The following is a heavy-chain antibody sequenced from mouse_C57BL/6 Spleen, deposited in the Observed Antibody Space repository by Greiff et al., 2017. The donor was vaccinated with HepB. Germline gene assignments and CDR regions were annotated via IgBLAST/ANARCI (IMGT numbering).Heavy chain of an antibody. CDR2: ISSGGDYI. Sequence: EVKLMESGEGLVKPGGSLKLSCAASGFTFSSYAMSWVRQTPEKRLEWVAYISSGGDYIYYADTVKGRFTISRDNARNTLYLQMSSLKSEDTAMYYCTREYGSERYFDVWGTGTTVTVSS. V-gene: IGHV5-9-1*02. D-gene: IGHD1-1*01. CDR1: GFTFSSYA. CDR3: TREYGSERYFDV. J-gene: IGHJ1*03.